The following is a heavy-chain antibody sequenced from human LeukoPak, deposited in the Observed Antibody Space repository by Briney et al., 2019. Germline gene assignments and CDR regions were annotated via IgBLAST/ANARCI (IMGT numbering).Heavy chain of an antibody. Sequence: SQTLSLTCAISGDSVSSNSAAWNWIRQSPSRGLEWLGRTYYRSKWYNDYAVSVKSRITINPDTSKNQFSLQLNSVTPEDTAVYYCARAGMDTYSSGWLPAEPYYYGMDVWGQGTTVTVSS. CDR3: ARAGMDTYSSGWLPAEPYYYGMDV. D-gene: IGHD6-19*01. J-gene: IGHJ6*02. CDR2: TYYRSKWYN. CDR1: GDSVSSNSAA. V-gene: IGHV6-1*01.